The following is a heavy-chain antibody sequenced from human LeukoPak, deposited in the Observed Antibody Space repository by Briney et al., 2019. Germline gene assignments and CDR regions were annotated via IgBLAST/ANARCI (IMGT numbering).Heavy chain of an antibody. CDR3: ARYRYNWNLIPYYFDY. CDR1: GFSFSSYA. D-gene: IGHD1-7*01. CDR2: ISGSGGST. Sequence: GGSLRLSCAASGFSFSSYAMSWVRQAPGKGLEWVSGISGSGGSTNDADSVKGRFTISRDNAKNSLYLQMNSLRAEDTAVYYCARYRYNWNLIPYYFDYWGQGTLVTVSS. J-gene: IGHJ4*02. V-gene: IGHV3-23*01.